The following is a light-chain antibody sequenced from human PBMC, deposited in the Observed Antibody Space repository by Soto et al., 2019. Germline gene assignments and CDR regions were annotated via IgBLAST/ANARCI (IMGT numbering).Light chain of an antibody. CDR1: SSNIGSTT. CDR2: SNN. J-gene: IGLJ7*01. V-gene: IGLV1-44*01. CDR3: AAWDDSLNDPV. Sequence: QSVLTPPPSASGTPGQRVTISCSGSSSNIGSTTVNWYQQLPGTAPKLLIYSNNQRPSGVPDRFSGSKSGTSASLANSGLQSEDEADYYFAAWDDSLNDPVFGGCTQRTFL.